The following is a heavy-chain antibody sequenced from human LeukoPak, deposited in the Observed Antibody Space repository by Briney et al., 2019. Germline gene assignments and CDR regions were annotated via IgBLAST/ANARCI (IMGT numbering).Heavy chain of an antibody. D-gene: IGHD6-19*01. J-gene: IGHJ4*02. V-gene: IGHV3-23*01. CDR1: GFTFGTSA. CDR3: AKARYNNGWDYFDY. CDR2: ISGSGNVI. Sequence: PGGSLRLSCAASGFTFGTSAMTWVRQAPGKGLEWVSSISGSGNVIYDSDSVKGRFSISRDNPKGTLYLQMNSLRAEDTATYFCAKARYNNGWDYFDYWGLGTLVTLSS.